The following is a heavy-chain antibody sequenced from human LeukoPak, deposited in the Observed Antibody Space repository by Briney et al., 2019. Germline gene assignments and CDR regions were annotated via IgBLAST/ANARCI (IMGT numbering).Heavy chain of an antibody. CDR3: AREIRSYSSGWYSWFDP. D-gene: IGHD6-19*01. CDR1: GYTFPSYG. Sequence: AASVKVSSKASGYTFPSYGISWVRPAPGQGLEWMGWISAYNGNTNYAQKLQGRVTMTTDTSTSTAYMELRSLRSDDTAVYYCAREIRSYSSGWYSWFDPWGQGTLVTVSS. CDR2: ISAYNGNT. J-gene: IGHJ5*02. V-gene: IGHV1-18*04.